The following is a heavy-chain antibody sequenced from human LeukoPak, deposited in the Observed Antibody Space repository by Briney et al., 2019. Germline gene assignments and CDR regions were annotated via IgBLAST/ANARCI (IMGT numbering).Heavy chain of an antibody. CDR2: IIPIFGTA. Sequence: ASVKVSCKASGGTFSSYAISWVRQAPGQGLEWMGGIIPIFGTANYAQKFQGRVTITADKSTSTAYMELSSLRSEDTAVYYCARSSFSMGYYYYMDVWGKGTTVTVSS. V-gene: IGHV1-69*06. CDR3: ARSSFSMGYYYYMDV. J-gene: IGHJ6*03. D-gene: IGHD3-16*02. CDR1: GGTFSSYA.